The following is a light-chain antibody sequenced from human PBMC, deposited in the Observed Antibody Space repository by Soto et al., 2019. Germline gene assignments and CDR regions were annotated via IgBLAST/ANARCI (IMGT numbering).Light chain of an antibody. V-gene: IGKV3-20*01. CDR1: QSVSTRY. CDR3: QQYNNGPPFT. Sequence: EIVLTQSPGTLSLSPGERATLSCRASQSVSTRYLAWYQQKPGQAPRLLISGTSRRATGIPDRFSGSGSGTDFTLTITSLQSEDFAVYYCQQYNNGPPFTFGPGTKV. CDR2: GTS. J-gene: IGKJ3*01.